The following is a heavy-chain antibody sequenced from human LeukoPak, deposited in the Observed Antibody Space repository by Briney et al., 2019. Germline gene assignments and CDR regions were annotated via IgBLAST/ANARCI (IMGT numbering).Heavy chain of an antibody. CDR1: GFTFSFYG. V-gene: IGHV3-23*01. J-gene: IGHJ4*02. D-gene: IGHD3-22*01. CDR2: ISLRGSTT. Sequence: PGGSLRLSCAASGFTFSFYGMNWVRQAPGKGLEWVSSISLRGSTTHYADSVKGRFAISRDNSKNTLYLQMNSLRAEDTAVYYCAKLLYYYDSSQPYWGQGTLVTVSS. CDR3: AKLLYYYDSSQPY.